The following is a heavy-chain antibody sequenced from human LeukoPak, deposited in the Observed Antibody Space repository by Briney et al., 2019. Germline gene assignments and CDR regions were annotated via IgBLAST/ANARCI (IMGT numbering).Heavy chain of an antibody. V-gene: IGHV1-8*03. J-gene: IGHJ5*02. CDR1: GYTFTSYD. CDR3: AAMVVTNVSWFDP. D-gene: IGHD4/OR15-4a*01. Sequence: GASVKVSCKASGYTFTSYDINWVRQATGQGLEWMGWMNPNSGNTGYAQKFQGRVTITRNTSISTAYMELSSLRSEDTAVYYCAAMVVTNVSWFDPWGQGTLVTVSS. CDR2: MNPNSGNT.